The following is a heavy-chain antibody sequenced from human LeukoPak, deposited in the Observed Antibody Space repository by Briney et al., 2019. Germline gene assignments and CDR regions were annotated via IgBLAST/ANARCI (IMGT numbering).Heavy chain of an antibody. D-gene: IGHD3-22*01. Sequence: ASVKVSCKASGGTFSSYAISWVRQAPGQGLEWMGWISAYNGNTNYAQKLQGRVTMTTDTSASTAYMELRSLRSDDTAVYYCARYESGYSYPASRYYYDSSGPIDYWGQGTLVTVSS. CDR2: ISAYNGNT. CDR3: ARYESGYSYPASRYYYDSSGPIDY. V-gene: IGHV1-18*01. J-gene: IGHJ4*02. CDR1: GGTFSSYA.